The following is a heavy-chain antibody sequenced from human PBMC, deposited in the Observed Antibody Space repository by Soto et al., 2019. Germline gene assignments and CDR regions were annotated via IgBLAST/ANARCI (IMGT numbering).Heavy chain of an antibody. Sequence: SETLSLTCTVSGGSISSYYWSWIRQPPGKGLEWIGYIYYSGSTYYNPSLKSRVTISVDTSKNQFSLKLTSVTAADTAVYYCARGSIAAAGPFDYWGQGTLVTVSS. J-gene: IGHJ4*02. CDR3: ARGSIAAAGPFDY. D-gene: IGHD6-13*01. CDR2: IYYSGST. V-gene: IGHV4-59*12. CDR1: GGSISSYY.